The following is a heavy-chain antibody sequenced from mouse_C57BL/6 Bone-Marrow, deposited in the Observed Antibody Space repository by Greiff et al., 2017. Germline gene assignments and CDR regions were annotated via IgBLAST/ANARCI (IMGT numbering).Heavy chain of an antibody. J-gene: IGHJ2*01. D-gene: IGHD1-1*01. V-gene: IGHV5-9-1*02. CDR3: TREGWYYGSSYFDY. CDR1: GFTFSSYA. CDR2: ISSGGDYI. Sequence: EVQLVESGEGLVKPGGSLKLSCAASGFTFSSYAMSWVRQTPEKRLEWVAYISSGGDYIYYADTVKGRFTISRDNARNTLYLQMSSLKSEDTAMYYCTREGWYYGSSYFDYWGQGTTLTVSS.